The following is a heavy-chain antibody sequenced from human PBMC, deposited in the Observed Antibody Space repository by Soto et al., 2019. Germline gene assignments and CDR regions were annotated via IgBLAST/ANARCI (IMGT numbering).Heavy chain of an antibody. CDR3: ARGALGSTLRITMVRGVIDPLPYGMDV. CDR2: INHSGST. V-gene: IGHV4-34*01. J-gene: IGHJ6*02. D-gene: IGHD3-10*01. Sequence: SETLSLTCAVYGGSFSGYYWSWIRQPPGKGLEWIGEINHSGSTNYNPSLKSRVTISVDTSKNQFSLKLSSVTAADTAVYYCARGALGSTLRITMVRGVIDPLPYGMDVWGQGTTVTVSS. CDR1: GGSFSGYY.